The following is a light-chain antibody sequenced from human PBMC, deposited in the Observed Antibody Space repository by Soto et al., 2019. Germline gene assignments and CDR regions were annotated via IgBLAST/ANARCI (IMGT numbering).Light chain of an antibody. CDR3: QQYNTWPTWT. V-gene: IGKV3-15*01. J-gene: IGKJ1*01. CDR2: DAS. CDR1: QSISSN. Sequence: EVVMTQSPATLSVSPGERATLSCRASQSISSNLAWYQQKPGQAPRLLIYDASTRAAGLPARFSGSRSGTEFTLTISSLQSEDFAVYYCQQYNTWPTWTFGQGTKVEIK.